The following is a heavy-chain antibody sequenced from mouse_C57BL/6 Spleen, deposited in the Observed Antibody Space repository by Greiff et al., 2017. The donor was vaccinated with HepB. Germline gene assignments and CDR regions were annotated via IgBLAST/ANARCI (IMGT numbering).Heavy chain of an antibody. CDR2: INPGSGGT. D-gene: IGHD1-1*01. J-gene: IGHJ3*01. Sequence: VQLQESGAELVRPGTSVKVSCKASGYAFTNYLIEWVKQRPGQGLEWIGVINPGSGGTNYNEKFKGKATLTADKSSSTAYMQLSSLTSEDSAVYFCARGGDYYLFAYWGQGTLVTVSA. V-gene: IGHV1-54*01. CDR1: GYAFTNYL. CDR3: ARGGDYYLFAY.